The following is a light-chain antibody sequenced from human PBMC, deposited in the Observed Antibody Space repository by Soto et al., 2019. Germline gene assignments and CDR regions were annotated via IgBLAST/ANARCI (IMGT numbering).Light chain of an antibody. CDR1: HAVTNNF. CDR2: GAS. V-gene: IGKV3-20*01. Sequence: EIVLTQSPGTLSLSPGERATLSCRASHAVTNNFLAWYQQKPGQAPRLVIYGASSRPAGIPDRISGSGAGTDFTLSISRLEPEDFAVYFCQQYGTSPGTFGQGTKLEIK. J-gene: IGKJ2*01. CDR3: QQYGTSPGT.